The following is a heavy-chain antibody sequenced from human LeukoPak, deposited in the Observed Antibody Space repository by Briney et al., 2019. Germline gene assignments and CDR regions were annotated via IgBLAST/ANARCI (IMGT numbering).Heavy chain of an antibody. CDR3: ARHHYCLGGTCSFDP. J-gene: IGHJ5*02. CDR2: INHSGST. V-gene: IGHV4-34*01. D-gene: IGHD2-15*01. Sequence: PSETLSLTCAVYGGSFSGYYWSWIRQPPGKGLEWIGEINHSGSTNYNPSLKSRVTISVDTSKNQFSLKLSSVTAADTAVYYCARHHYCLGGTCSFDPWGQGTLVTVSS. CDR1: GGSFSGYY.